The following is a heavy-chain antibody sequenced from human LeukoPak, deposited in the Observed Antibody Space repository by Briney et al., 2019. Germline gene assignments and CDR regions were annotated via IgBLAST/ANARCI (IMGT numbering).Heavy chain of an antibody. CDR1: GYTFSNYG. D-gene: IGHD6-6*01. CDR2: INPNSGGT. Sequence: ASVKVSCKASGYTFSNYGISWVRQAPGLGLEWMGWINPNSGGTNYAQKFQGRVTMTRDTSISTAYMELSRLRSDDTAVYYCARGIAARRDPFDYWGQGTLVTVSS. CDR3: ARGIAARRDPFDY. V-gene: IGHV1-2*02. J-gene: IGHJ4*02.